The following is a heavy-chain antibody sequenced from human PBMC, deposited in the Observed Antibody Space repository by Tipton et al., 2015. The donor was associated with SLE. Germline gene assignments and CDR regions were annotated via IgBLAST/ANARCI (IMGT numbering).Heavy chain of an antibody. CDR3: ARTEATIFGVIIYFDY. CDR2: IYYSGST. CDR1: GDSVSSFY. J-gene: IGHJ4*02. Sequence: TLSLTCSVSGDSVSSFYWGWIRQPPGKGLEWIGSIYYSGSTYYNPSLKSRVTISVDTSKNQFSLKLSSVTAADTAVYYCARTEATIFGVIIYFDYWGQGTLVTVSS. V-gene: IGHV4-39*07. D-gene: IGHD3-3*01.